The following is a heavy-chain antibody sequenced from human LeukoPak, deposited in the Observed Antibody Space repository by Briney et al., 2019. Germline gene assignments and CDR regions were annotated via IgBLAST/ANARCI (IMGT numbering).Heavy chain of an antibody. D-gene: IGHD4-11*01. CDR1: GFTFMNYA. J-gene: IGHJ4*02. V-gene: IGHV3-23*01. Sequence: GGSLRLSCAASGFTFMNYAMSWVRQAPGKGLEWVSTISGSGGSTYYADSVKGRFTISRDNSKNTLYLQMNSLRAEDTAVYYCAKGSDYSNYRSYFDYWGQGTLVTVSS. CDR3: AKGSDYSNYRSYFDY. CDR2: ISGSGGST.